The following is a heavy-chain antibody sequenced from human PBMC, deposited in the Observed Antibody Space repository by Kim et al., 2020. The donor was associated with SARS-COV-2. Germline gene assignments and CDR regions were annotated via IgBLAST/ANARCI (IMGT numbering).Heavy chain of an antibody. CDR3: ARETVSIVLTEADGYFDY. Sequence: GGSLRLSCAASGFTFSSYAMHWVRQAPGKGLEWVAVISYDGSNKYYADSVKGRFTISRDNSKNTLYLQMNSLRAEDTAVYYCARETVSIVLTEADGYFDYWGQGTLVTVSS. D-gene: IGHD2-8*01. CDR1: GFTFSSYA. J-gene: IGHJ4*02. CDR2: ISYDGSNK. V-gene: IGHV3-30-3*01.